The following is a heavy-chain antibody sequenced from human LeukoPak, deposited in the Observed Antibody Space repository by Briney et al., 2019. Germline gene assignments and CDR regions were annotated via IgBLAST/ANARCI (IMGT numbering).Heavy chain of an antibody. CDR2: ISAYNGNT. J-gene: IGHJ4*02. D-gene: IGHD2-15*01. Sequence: ASVKVSCKASGGTFSSYAISWVRQAPGQGLEWMGWISAYNGNTNYAQKLQGRVTMTTDTSTSTAYMELRSLRSDDTAVYYCAKSVVVVAATPVDYWGQGTLVTVSS. V-gene: IGHV1-18*01. CDR3: AKSVVVVAATPVDY. CDR1: GGTFSSYA.